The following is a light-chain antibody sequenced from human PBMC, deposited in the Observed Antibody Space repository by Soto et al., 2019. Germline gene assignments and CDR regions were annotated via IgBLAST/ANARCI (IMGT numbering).Light chain of an antibody. CDR2: YAS. CDR3: QKYNSAPWT. J-gene: IGKJ1*01. V-gene: IGKV1-33*01. Sequence: DIQMTHSPSSLSASVGDRVTITCQASHDITNYLNWYQQKQGKAPKLLIYYASTFETGVTSRFRGSGSGTDFAFTSSSLQPEDIANYYCQKYNSAPWTFGQGNQVEIK. CDR1: HDITNY.